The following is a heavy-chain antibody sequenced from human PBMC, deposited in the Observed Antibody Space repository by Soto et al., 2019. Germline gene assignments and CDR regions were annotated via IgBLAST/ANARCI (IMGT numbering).Heavy chain of an antibody. CDR2: ISSSSSYI. J-gene: IGHJ4*02. CDR3: ARATGSGYTYYDFWSGYHDDY. D-gene: IGHD3-3*01. V-gene: IGHV3-21*01. CDR1: GFTFSSYS. Sequence: GGSLRLSCAASGFTFSSYSMNWVRQAPGKGLEWVSSISSSSSYIYYADSVKGRFTISRDNAKNSLYLQMNSLRAEDTAVYYCARATGSGYTYYDFWSGYHDDYWGQGTLVTVSS.